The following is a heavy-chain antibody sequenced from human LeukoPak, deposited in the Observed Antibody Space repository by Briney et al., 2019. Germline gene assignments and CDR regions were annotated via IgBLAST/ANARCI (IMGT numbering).Heavy chain of an antibody. Sequence: SETLSLTCTVSGGSISTYYWSWIRQPPGKGLEWIGYVYYSGSTNHNPSLKSRATISVDTFKNQFSLELSSVTAADTAVYYCARFAMSISGCMLCHFDYWGQGSLVTVSS. CDR2: VYYSGST. CDR1: GGSISTYY. CDR3: ARFAMSISGCMLCHFDY. V-gene: IGHV4-59*12. D-gene: IGHD2-8*01. J-gene: IGHJ4*02.